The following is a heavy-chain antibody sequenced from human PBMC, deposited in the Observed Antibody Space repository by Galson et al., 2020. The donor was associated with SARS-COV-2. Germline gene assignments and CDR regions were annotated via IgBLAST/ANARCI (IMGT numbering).Heavy chain of an antibody. D-gene: IGHD3-22*01. CDR3: AANRGRHYDSSGYYYSYYYGMDV. CDR2: IFVGSGKT. CDR1: GFTFTSSA. V-gene: IGHV1-58*02. J-gene: IGHJ6*02. Sequence: SVTVSCKASGFTFTSSAMQWVRQARGQRREWIGWIFVGSGKTNYAQKFQERVTIIRDMSTSTAYMELSSLRSEDTAVYYCAANRGRHYDSSGYYYSYYYGMDVWGQGTTVTVSS.